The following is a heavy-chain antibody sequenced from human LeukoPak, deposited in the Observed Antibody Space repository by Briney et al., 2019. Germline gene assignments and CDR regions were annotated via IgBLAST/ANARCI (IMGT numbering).Heavy chain of an antibody. CDR3: AADDPDYGDQGN. CDR2: IVVGSGNT. D-gene: IGHD4-17*01. V-gene: IGHV1-58*02. Sequence: ASVKVSCKASGFTFTSSAMQWVRQARGQRLESIGWIVVGSGNTNYAQKFQERVTITRDMSTSTAYMELSSLRSEDTAVYYCAADDPDYGDQGNWGQGTLVTVSS. J-gene: IGHJ4*02. CDR1: GFTFTSSA.